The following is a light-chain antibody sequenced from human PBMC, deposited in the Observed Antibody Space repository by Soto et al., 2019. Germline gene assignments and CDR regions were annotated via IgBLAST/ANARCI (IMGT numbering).Light chain of an antibody. J-gene: IGLJ2*01. CDR3: QSYDSSVSKVV. V-gene: IGLV1-40*01. CDR2: ANS. Sequence: QLVLTQPPSVSGAPGQRVTISCTGSSSNIGAGYDVHWYQQLPGTAPKLLIYANSNRPSGVPDRFSGSKSGTSASLAITGLQAEDEADYYCQSYDSSVSKVVFGGGTKLTVL. CDR1: SSNIGAGYD.